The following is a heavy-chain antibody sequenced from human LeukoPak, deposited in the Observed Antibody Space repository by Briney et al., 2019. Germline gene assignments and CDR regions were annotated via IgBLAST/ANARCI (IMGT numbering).Heavy chain of an antibody. CDR2: IYYSGST. V-gene: IGHV4-59*01. Sequence: SETLSLTCSVSGGSITSYYWSWIRQPPGKGLEWIGYIYYSGSTNYNPSLKSRVTIAVDTSKNQFSLKLSSVTAADTAVYYCARGGTAAAALVHRDYWGQGTLVTVSS. J-gene: IGHJ4*02. CDR3: ARGGTAAAALVHRDY. CDR1: GGSITSYY. D-gene: IGHD6-13*01.